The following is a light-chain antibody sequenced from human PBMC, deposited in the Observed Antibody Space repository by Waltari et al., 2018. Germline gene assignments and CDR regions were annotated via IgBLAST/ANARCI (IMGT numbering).Light chain of an antibody. J-gene: IGKJ1*01. CDR1: HRVSRKY. V-gene: IGKV3-20*01. Sequence: EVVLTQSPGTLSLSPGERATLFCRASHRVSRKYFAWYQQKPGRAPRLLIHGTSNRATGTPERFSGSGSETDFTLTIDRLEPEDFAVYYCQQYGGSVWTFGQGTKVEVK. CDR2: GTS. CDR3: QQYGGSVWT.